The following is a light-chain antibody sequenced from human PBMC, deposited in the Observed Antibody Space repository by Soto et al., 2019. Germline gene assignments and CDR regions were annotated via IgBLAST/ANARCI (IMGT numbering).Light chain of an antibody. J-gene: IGLJ2*01. Sequence: QSALTQPPSASGSPGQSVTISCTGTSSDVGAYNSVSWCQHYPGKAPKLLIYEVSKRPSGVPDRFSGSKSGNTASLTVSGLQAEDEADYYCSSYAGATNLVFGGGTKLTVL. V-gene: IGLV2-8*01. CDR2: EVS. CDR3: SSYAGATNLV. CDR1: SSDVGAYNS.